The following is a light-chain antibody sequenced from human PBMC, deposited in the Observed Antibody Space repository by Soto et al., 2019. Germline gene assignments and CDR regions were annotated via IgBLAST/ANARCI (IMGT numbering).Light chain of an antibody. Sequence: QSALTQPPSASGSPGHSVTISCTGTSSDVGGYNYVSWYQQHSGKAPQLMIYEVSRRPSGVPDRFSGSKSGNTASLTVSGLQAEDEADYYCSSYAGSNNLLFGGGTKLTVL. CDR1: SSDVGGYNY. J-gene: IGLJ2*01. CDR3: SSYAGSNNLL. V-gene: IGLV2-8*01. CDR2: EVS.